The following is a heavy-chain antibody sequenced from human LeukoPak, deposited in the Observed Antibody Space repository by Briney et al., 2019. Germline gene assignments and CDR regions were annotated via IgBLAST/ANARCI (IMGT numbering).Heavy chain of an antibody. J-gene: IGHJ4*02. D-gene: IGHD6-6*01. Sequence: ASVKVSCKASGYTFTSYGISWVRQAPGQGLEWMGWISAYNGNTNYAQKLQGRVTMTTDTSTSTAYVELRSLRSEDTAVYYCATLGLSIAADKWGQGTLVTVSS. V-gene: IGHV1-18*01. CDR1: GYTFTSYG. CDR3: ATLGLSIAADK. CDR2: ISAYNGNT.